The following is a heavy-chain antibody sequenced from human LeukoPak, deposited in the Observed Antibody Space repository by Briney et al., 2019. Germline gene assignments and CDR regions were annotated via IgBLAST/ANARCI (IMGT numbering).Heavy chain of an antibody. CDR1: GFTFSDYG. V-gene: IGHV3-30*02. J-gene: IGHJ4*02. CDR3: AREYSSGWSYFDY. Sequence: GGSLRLSCAASGFTFSDYGMHWVRQAPGKGLEWVAFIRYDETTKFYADSVKGRFTISRDNSKDTLYLQMNSLRAEDTAVYYCAREYSSGWSYFDYWGQGTLVTVSS. CDR2: IRYDETTK. D-gene: IGHD6-19*01.